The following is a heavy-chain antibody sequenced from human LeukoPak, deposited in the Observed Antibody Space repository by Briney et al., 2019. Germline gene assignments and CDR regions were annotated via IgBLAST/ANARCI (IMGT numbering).Heavy chain of an antibody. D-gene: IGHD6-19*01. J-gene: IGHJ4*02. V-gene: IGHV3-30-3*01. CDR1: RFTFSSYA. Sequence: GGSLRLSCAASRFTFSSYAMHWVRQAPGKGLEWVAVISYDGSNKYYADSVKGRFTISRDNSKNTLYLQMNSLRAEDTAVYYCARDSDSSGWYHFDYWGQGTLVTVSS. CDR3: ARDSDSSGWYHFDY. CDR2: ISYDGSNK.